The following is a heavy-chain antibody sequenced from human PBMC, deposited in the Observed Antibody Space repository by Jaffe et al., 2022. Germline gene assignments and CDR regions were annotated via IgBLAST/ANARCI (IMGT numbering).Heavy chain of an antibody. CDR2: ISAYNGNT. J-gene: IGHJ3*02. V-gene: IGHV1-18*01. CDR1: GYTFTSYG. Sequence: QVQLVQSGAEVKKPGASVKVSCKASGYTFTSYGISWVRQAPGQGLEWMGWISAYNGNTNYAQKLQGRVTMTTDTSTSTAYMELRSLRSDDTAVYYCARDSRSDYYDFWSGYYTGVGSAFDIWGQGTMVTVSS. D-gene: IGHD3-3*01. CDR3: ARDSRSDYYDFWSGYYTGVGSAFDI.